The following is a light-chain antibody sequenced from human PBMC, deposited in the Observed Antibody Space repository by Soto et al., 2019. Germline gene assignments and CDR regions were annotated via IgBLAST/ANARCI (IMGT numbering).Light chain of an antibody. V-gene: IGKV3-15*01. CDR3: QQYGSSPT. CDR2: GAS. Sequence: EIVMTQSPATLSASPGERATLSCRASQSVSTNLAWYQQKPGQAPRLLIYGASTRATGIPDRFSGSGSGTEFSLTISRLEPEDFAVYYCQQYGSSPTFGQGTKVDIK. CDR1: QSVSTN. J-gene: IGKJ1*01.